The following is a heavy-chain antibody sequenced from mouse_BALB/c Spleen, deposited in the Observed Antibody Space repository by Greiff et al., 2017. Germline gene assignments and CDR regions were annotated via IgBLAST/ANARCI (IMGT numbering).Heavy chain of an antibody. CDR2: ISYSGST. D-gene: IGHD2-4*01. Sequence: EVHLVESGPGLVKPSQSLSLTCTVTGYSITSDYAWNWIRQFPGNKLEWMGYISYSGSTSYNPSLKSRISITRDTSKNQFFLQLNSVTTEDTATYYCARSITSWFAYWGQGTLVTVSA. J-gene: IGHJ3*01. CDR1: GYSITSDYA. CDR3: ARSITSWFAY. V-gene: IGHV3-2*02.